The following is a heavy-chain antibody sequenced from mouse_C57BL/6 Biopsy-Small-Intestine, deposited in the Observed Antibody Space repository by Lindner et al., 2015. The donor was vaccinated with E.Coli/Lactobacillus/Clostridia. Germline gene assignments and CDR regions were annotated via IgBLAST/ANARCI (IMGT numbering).Heavy chain of an antibody. CDR1: GYTFTDYW. CDR3: ARGTRSDY. V-gene: IGHV1-63*01. Sequence: VQLQESGAELVRPGTSVKMSCKASGYTFTDYWLAWAKQRPGHGLEWTGDIYPGGGYTNYNEKFKGRATLTADKSSSTAYMQLSSLTSEDSAVYFCARGTRSDYWGQGTTLTVSS. J-gene: IGHJ2*01. CDR2: IYPGGGYT.